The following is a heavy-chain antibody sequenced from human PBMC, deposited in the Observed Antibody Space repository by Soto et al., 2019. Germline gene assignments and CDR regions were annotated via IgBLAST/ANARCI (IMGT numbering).Heavy chain of an antibody. CDR2: IYYSGST. V-gene: IGHV4-31*03. CDR1: GGSISSGGYY. D-gene: IGHD6-13*01. Sequence: SETLSLTCTVSGGSISSGGYYWSWIRQHPGKGLEWIGYIYYSGSTYYNPSLKSRVTISVDTSKNQFSLKLSSVTAADTAVYYCARGLGGIAAAGTSWDYWGQGTLVTVSS. CDR3: ARGLGGIAAAGTSWDY. J-gene: IGHJ4*02.